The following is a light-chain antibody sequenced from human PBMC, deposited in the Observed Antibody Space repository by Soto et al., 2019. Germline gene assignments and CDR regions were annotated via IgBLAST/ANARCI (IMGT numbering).Light chain of an antibody. Sequence: QSALTQPRSVSGSPGQSVTISCTGTSSDVGGYNYVSWYQQHPGKAPKLMIYEVSKRHSGVPDRFSGSKSGNTASLTISGLQAEDEADYYCCSYAGSYSWVFCGGTKLTVL. J-gene: IGLJ3*02. V-gene: IGLV2-11*01. CDR1: SSDVGGYNY. CDR2: EVS. CDR3: CSYAGSYSWV.